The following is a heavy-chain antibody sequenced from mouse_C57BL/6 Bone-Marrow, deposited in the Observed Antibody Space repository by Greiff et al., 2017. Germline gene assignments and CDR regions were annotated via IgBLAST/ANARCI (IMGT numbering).Heavy chain of an antibody. D-gene: IGHD3-1*01. Sequence: QVQLQQPGAELVKPGASVKMSCKASGYTFTSYWITWVKQRPGQGLEWIGDIYPTSGRTNYNEKFKSKAILTVDTSSTTAYMQLSSLTSEDAAVFYCARSSPQGRSFDYWGQGTTLTVSS. J-gene: IGHJ2*01. V-gene: IGHV1-55*01. CDR1: GYTFTSYW. CDR3: ARSSPQGRSFDY. CDR2: IYPTSGRT.